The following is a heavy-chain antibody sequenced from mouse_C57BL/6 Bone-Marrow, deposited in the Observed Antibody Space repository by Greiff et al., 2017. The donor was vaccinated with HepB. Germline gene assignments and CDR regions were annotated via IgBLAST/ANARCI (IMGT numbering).Heavy chain of an antibody. CDR1: GYTFTSYW. CDR3: ASRFLYYAMDY. Sequence: QVQLQQSGAELVKPGASVKMSCKASGYTFTSYWITWVKQRPGQGLEWIGDIYPGSGSTNYNEKFKSKATLTVDTSSSTAYMQLSSLTSEDSAVYYCASRFLYYAMDYWGQGTSVTVSS. CDR2: IYPGSGST. J-gene: IGHJ4*01. V-gene: IGHV1-55*01.